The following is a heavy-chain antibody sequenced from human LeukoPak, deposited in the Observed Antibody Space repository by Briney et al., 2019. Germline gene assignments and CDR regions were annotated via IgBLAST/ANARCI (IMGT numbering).Heavy chain of an antibody. CDR3: ARAEITVAAAGFWFDP. J-gene: IGHJ5*02. CDR2: ISAYNGNT. D-gene: IGHD6-13*01. V-gene: IGHV1-18*01. CDR1: GYTFTSYG. Sequence: ASVKVSCKASGYTFTSYGISWVRQAPGQGLEWMGWISAYNGNTNYAQKLQGRVTMTTDTSTSTAYMELRGLRSDDTAVYYCARAEITVAAAGFWFDPWGQGTLVTVSS.